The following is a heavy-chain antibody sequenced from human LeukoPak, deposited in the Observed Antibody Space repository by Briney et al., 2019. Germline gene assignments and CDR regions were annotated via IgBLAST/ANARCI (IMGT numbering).Heavy chain of an antibody. CDR1: GGSISSYY. CDR2: IYYSGST. V-gene: IGHV4-59*12. D-gene: IGHD5-18*01. J-gene: IGHJ4*02. CDR3: ARDTAGFDY. Sequence: SETLSLTCTVSGGSISSYYWSWIRQPPGKGLEWIGYIYYSGSTNYNPSLKSRVTISVDTSKNQFSLKLSSVTAADTAVYYCARDTAGFDYWGQGTLVTVSS.